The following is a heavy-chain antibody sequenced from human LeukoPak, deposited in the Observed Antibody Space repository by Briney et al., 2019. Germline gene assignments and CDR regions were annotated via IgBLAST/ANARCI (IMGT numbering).Heavy chain of an antibody. Sequence: SETLSLICTVSGGSISSFYWSWIRQPPRKGLEWIGYIYYSGSTNYNPSLKSRVTISVDTSKNQFSLKLSSVTAADTAVYYCARSLSGTSSDYWGQGTLVTVSS. CDR2: IYYSGST. D-gene: IGHD2-2*01. CDR3: ARSLSGTSSDY. V-gene: IGHV4-59*01. CDR1: GGSISSFY. J-gene: IGHJ4*02.